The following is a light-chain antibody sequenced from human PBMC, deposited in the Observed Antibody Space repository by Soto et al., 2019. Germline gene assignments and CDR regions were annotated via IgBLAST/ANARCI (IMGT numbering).Light chain of an antibody. V-gene: IGKV1-39*01. J-gene: IGKJ3*01. Sequence: IQMTQSPPSLSAYAGGRVTIACRADQIISDNLNWYHQKPGEVPRLLIFGVSALQSGVPPRFSGSGSGTDFTLTISGLQSEDSGTYYCQQSDRTPFTFGPGTKV. CDR1: QIISDN. CDR3: QQSDRTPFT. CDR2: GVS.